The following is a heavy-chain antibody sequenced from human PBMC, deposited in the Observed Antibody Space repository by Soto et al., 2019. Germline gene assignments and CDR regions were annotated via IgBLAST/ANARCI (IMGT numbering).Heavy chain of an antibody. J-gene: IGHJ6*02. V-gene: IGHV3-33*01. Sequence: GGSLRLSCAASGFTFSSYGMHWVRQAPGKGLEWVAVIWYDGSNKYYADSVKGRFTISRDNSKNTLYLQMNSLRAEDTAVYYCAGEITTDYYYGMDVWGQGTTVTVSS. CDR1: GFTFSSYG. CDR3: AGEITTDYYYGMDV. D-gene: IGHD4-4*01. CDR2: IWYDGSNK.